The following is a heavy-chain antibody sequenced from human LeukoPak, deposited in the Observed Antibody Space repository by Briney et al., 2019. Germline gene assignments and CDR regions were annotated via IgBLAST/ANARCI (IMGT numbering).Heavy chain of an antibody. CDR2: ISYDGSNK. D-gene: IGHD2-2*01. CDR1: GFTFSSYA. J-gene: IGHJ6*02. Sequence: SGGSLSLSCAASGFTFSSYARHRVSQAPGKGMEWVAVISYDGSNKYYAESVSGRFTSSRDNSKNTLYLQMNSLRAEDTAVYYCARDILDIVVVPAAHYYYYGMDVWGQGTTVTVSS. V-gene: IGHV3-30*04. CDR3: ARDILDIVVVPAAHYYYYGMDV.